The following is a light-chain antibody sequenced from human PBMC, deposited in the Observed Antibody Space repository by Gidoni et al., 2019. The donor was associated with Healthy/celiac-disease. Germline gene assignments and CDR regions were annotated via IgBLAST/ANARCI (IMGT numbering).Light chain of an antibody. CDR3: QSYDSSLSGYV. CDR1: SPNIGAGYD. V-gene: IGLV1-40*01. CDR2: GTS. J-gene: IGLJ1*01. Sequence: QSVLTQPPSVSGAPGQRVTISSTGSSPNIGAGYDVHWYQQLPGTAPKLLSYGTSNRPSGVPDRFSGSKSGTSASLAITGLQAEDEADYYCQSYDSSLSGYVFGTGTKVTVL.